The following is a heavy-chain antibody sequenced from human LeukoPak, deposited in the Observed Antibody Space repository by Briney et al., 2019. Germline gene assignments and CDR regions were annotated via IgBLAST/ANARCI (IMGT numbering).Heavy chain of an antibody. J-gene: IGHJ1*01. V-gene: IGHV4-59*08. Sequence: PSETLSLTCTVAGASISSYYWSWVRQPPGKGLQWIGYIYYTGTTKYNPSLKSRVSMSLDTSKNQFSLKLCSVTAADTAVYYCGRGRVGVVPSAMLVEYHFLQWREGTRVRVSS. D-gene: IGHD2-2*01. CDR2: IYYTGTT. CDR1: GASISSYY. CDR3: GRGRVGVVPSAMLVEYHFLQ.